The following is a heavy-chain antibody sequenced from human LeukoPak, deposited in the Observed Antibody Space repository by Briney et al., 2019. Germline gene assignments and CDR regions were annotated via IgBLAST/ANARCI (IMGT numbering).Heavy chain of an antibody. CDR1: GGSIGRSSYY. CDR2: IYNSGST. CDR3: ARWGTYASTSNWFDP. Sequence: SETLSLTCTVSGGSIGRSSYYWGWIRQPPGRGLEWIGYIYNSGSTYYNPSLKSRVTISVDTSKNQFSLRLSSVTAADSAVYYCARWGTYASTSNWFDPWGQGTRVTVSS. D-gene: IGHD2-2*01. J-gene: IGHJ5*02. V-gene: IGHV4-39*07.